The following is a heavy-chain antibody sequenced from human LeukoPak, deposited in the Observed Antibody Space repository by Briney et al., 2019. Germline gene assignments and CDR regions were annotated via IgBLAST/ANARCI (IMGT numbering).Heavy chain of an antibody. CDR1: RYTFTSYD. V-gene: IGHV1-8*01. CDR2: MNPNSGNT. CDR3: ASTYYYGSGSYYNWNDAFDI. J-gene: IGHJ3*02. Sequence: GASVKVSCKASRYTFTSYDINWVRQATGQGLEWMGWMNPNSGNTGYAQKFQGRVTMTRNTSISTAYMELSSLRSEDTAVYYCASTYYYGSGSYYNWNDAFDIWGQGTMVTVSS. D-gene: IGHD3-10*01.